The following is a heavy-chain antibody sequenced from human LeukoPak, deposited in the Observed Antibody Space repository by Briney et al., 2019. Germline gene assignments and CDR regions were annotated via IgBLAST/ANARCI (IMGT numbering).Heavy chain of an antibody. V-gene: IGHV3-66*02. CDR2: IYSGGST. CDR1: GFTVSSNY. Sequence: GGSLRLSYAASGFTVSSNYMSWVRQAPGKGLEWVLVIYSGGSTYYADSVKGRFTISRGNSKNTLYLQMNSLRAEDTAVYYCARARVGYSSGWSYYFDYWGQGTLVTVSS. CDR3: ARARVGYSSGWSYYFDY. J-gene: IGHJ4*02. D-gene: IGHD6-19*01.